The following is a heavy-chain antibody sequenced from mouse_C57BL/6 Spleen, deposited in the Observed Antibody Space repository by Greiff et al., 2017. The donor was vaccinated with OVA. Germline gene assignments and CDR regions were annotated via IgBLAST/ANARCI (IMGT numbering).Heavy chain of an antibody. D-gene: IGHD1-1*01. CDR1: GYTFTSYW. J-gene: IGHJ1*03. Sequence: QVQLQQPGAELVKPGASVKVSCKASGYTFTSYWMHWVKQRPGQGLEWIGRIHPSDSDTNYNQQFKGKATLTVDKSSSTAYMQLSSLTSEDSAVYYCAIEVFTTVVATYWYFDVWGTGTTVTVSS. CDR2: IHPSDSDT. V-gene: IGHV1-74*01. CDR3: AIEVFTTVVATYWYFDV.